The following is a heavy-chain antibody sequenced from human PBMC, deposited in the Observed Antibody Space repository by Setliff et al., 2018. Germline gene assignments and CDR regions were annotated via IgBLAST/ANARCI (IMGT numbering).Heavy chain of an antibody. V-gene: IGHV4-39*07. CDR2: INHSGST. CDR1: GGSISSSSYY. J-gene: IGHJ5*02. D-gene: IGHD3-10*01. CDR3: AKNGFGVVALGVNNWFDP. Sequence: LSLTCTVSGGSISSSSYYWGWIRQPPGKGLEWIGEINHSGSTNYNPSLKSRVTISVDTSKNQFSLNLSSVTAADTAVYYCAKNGFGVVALGVNNWFDPWGQGTLVTVSS.